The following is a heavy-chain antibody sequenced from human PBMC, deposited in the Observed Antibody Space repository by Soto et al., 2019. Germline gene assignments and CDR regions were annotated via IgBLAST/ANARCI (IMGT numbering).Heavy chain of an antibody. D-gene: IGHD3-3*01. J-gene: IGHJ4*02. Sequence: EVQVLESGGCLVQTGGSLKLSCSASAINFRSYAMSWVRQAPGKGLEWVSAVGGSGSDTYYAVFVKGRFTVSRDDSTDTLYLHMSSLRVVDTAIYFCAKRQSSDFWSGYLPFFDYWGQGTPVPVSS. CDR3: AKRQSSDFWSGYLPFFDY. CDR2: VGGSGSDT. V-gene: IGHV3-23*01. CDR1: AINFRSYA.